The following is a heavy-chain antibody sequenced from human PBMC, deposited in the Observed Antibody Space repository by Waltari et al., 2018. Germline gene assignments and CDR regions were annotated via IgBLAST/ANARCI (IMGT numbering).Heavy chain of an antibody. CDR1: GASISRSNSY. Sequence: QLQLQESGPGLVKPSETLSLTCSVSGASISRSNSYWGWIRQPPGKGLEWIGGMFNGGSTYYNPSLKSRVTISVDTSKNQFSLRLNSVTAADTAIYYCARHGYSGGWFDPWGQGTLVTVSS. V-gene: IGHV4-39*01. D-gene: IGHD4-17*01. CDR3: ARHGYSGGWFDP. J-gene: IGHJ5*02. CDR2: MFNGGST.